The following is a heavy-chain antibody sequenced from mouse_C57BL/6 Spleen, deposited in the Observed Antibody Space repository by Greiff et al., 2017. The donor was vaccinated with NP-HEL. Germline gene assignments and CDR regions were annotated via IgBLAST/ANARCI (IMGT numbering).Heavy chain of an antibody. CDR1: GFTFSSYA. CDR3: AREGPGYGSSYGYFDV. V-gene: IGHV5-4*01. J-gene: IGHJ1*03. D-gene: IGHD1-1*01. Sequence: EVKLVESGGGLVKPGGSLKLSCAASGFTFSSYAMSWVRQTPEKRLEWVATISDGGSYTYYPDNVKRRFTISRDNAKNNLYLQMSHLKSEDTAMYYCAREGPGYGSSYGYFDVWGTGTTVTVSS. CDR2: ISDGGSYT.